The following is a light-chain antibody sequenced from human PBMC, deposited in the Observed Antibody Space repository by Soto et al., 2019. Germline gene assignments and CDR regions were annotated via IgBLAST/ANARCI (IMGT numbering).Light chain of an antibody. CDR3: QQYNNWPLLYT. V-gene: IGKV3-15*01. J-gene: IGKJ2*01. CDR1: QSDASN. Sequence: EIVMTQSPATLSVSPGERATLSCRASQSDASNLAWYQQKPGQAPRLLIYGASTRATGIPGRFSGSGSGTEFTLTISSLQSEDFAVYYCQQYNNWPLLYTFGQGTKLEIK. CDR2: GAS.